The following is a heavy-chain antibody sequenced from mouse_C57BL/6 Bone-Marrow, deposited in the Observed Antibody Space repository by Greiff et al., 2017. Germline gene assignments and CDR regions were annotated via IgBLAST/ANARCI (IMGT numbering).Heavy chain of an antibody. CDR3: ARSLPPWGFAY. J-gene: IGHJ3*01. D-gene: IGHD2-10*01. CDR2: IWRGGST. Sequence: VQLKESGPGLVQPSQSLSITCTASGFSLTSYGVHWVRQSPGKGLEWLGVIWRGGSTAYNAAFISSLSISTDNSKCPVFFKMNSLQADDTAIYDCARSLPPWGFAYWGQGTLVTVSA. V-gene: IGHV2-2*01. CDR1: GFSLTSYG.